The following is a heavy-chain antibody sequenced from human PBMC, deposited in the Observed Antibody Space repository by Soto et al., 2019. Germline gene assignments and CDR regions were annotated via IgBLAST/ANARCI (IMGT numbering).Heavy chain of an antibody. Sequence: QVQLQQWGAGLLKPSETLSLTCAVYGGSFSGYYWSWIRQPPGKGLEWIGEINHSGSTNYNPSLKSGVTISVDTSKNRFSLKLSSVTAADTAVYYCARGPRHYDYIWGSYRYYDYWGQGTLVTVSS. CDR2: INHSGST. D-gene: IGHD3-16*02. CDR3: ARGPRHYDYIWGSYRYYDY. CDR1: GGSFSGYY. V-gene: IGHV4-34*01. J-gene: IGHJ4*02.